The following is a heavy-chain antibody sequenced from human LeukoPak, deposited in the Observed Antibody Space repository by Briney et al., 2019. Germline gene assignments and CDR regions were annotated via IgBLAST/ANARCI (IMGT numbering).Heavy chain of an antibody. CDR2: IYDSGST. V-gene: IGHV4-30-4*01. CDR1: GASIRSGDYY. Sequence: PSETLSLTCTVSGASIRSGDYYWSWIRQPPGKGLEWIGYIYDSGSTYYNPSLKSRTTISVDTSENRFSLKLSSVTATDTAVYYCARDCSGGSCYGAFDIWGQGTMVTVSS. J-gene: IGHJ3*02. CDR3: ARDCSGGSCYGAFDI. D-gene: IGHD2-15*01.